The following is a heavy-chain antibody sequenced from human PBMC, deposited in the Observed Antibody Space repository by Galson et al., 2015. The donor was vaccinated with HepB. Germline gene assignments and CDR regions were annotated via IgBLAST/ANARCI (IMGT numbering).Heavy chain of an antibody. CDR1: GFTFSSYA. J-gene: IGHJ6*02. CDR2: ISYDGSNK. V-gene: IGHV3-30*14. Sequence: SLRLSCAASGFTFSSYAMHWVRQAPGKGLEWVAVISYDGSNKYYADSVKGRFTISRDNSKNTLYLQMNSLRAEDTAVYYCARDGSNILWFGELLKPLYYYYGMDVWGQGTTVTVSS. D-gene: IGHD3-10*01. CDR3: ARDGSNILWFGELLKPLYYYYGMDV.